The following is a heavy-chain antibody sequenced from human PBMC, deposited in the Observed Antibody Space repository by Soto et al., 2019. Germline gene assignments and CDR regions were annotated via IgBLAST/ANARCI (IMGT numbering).Heavy chain of an antibody. CDR3: TTEGGYSSPTFYYYYYMDV. J-gene: IGHJ6*03. CDR1: GFTFSNAW. Sequence: GGSLRLSCAASGFTFSNAWMSWVRQAPGKGLEWVGRIKSKTDGGTTDYAAPVKGRFTISRDDSKNTLYLQMNSLKTEDTAVYYCTTEGGYSSPTFYYYYYMDVWGKGTTVTVSS. CDR2: IKSKTDGGTT. D-gene: IGHD6-13*01. V-gene: IGHV3-15*01.